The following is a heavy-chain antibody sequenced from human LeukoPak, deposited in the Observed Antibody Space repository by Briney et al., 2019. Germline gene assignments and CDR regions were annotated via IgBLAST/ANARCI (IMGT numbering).Heavy chain of an antibody. CDR3: ALIAGMTTVTTGVFDP. V-gene: IGHV4-30-4*01. D-gene: IGHD4-17*01. Sequence: PSETLSLTCTVSGGSISSGDYYWSWIRQPPGKGLEWIGYIYYSGSTYYNPSLKSRVTISVDTSKNQFSLKLSSVTAADTAVYYCALIAGMTTVTTGVFDPWGQGTLVTVSS. J-gene: IGHJ5*02. CDR1: GGSISSGDYY. CDR2: IYYSGST.